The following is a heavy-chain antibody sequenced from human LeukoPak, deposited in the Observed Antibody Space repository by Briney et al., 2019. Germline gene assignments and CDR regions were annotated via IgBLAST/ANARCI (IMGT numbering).Heavy chain of an antibody. V-gene: IGHV3-30*18. J-gene: IGHJ4*02. CDR1: GFSFNNYA. D-gene: IGHD3-16*01. Sequence: GKSLRLSCAASGFSFNNYAMYWVRQAPGKGLEWVALISYDGGDKYYAESMKGRITISRDNAENTLYLQMNNLRPDDTAFYFCVKEGVEYSYSYGDYWGQGTLVTVSS. CDR2: ISYDGGDK. CDR3: VKEGVEYSYSYGDY.